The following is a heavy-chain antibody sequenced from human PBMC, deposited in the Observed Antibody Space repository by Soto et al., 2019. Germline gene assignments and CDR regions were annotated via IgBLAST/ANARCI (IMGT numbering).Heavy chain of an antibody. J-gene: IGHJ4*02. Sequence: TGGSLSLSWAASGFTFSSYGMHWVRQAPGKGLEWVAVIWYDGSNKYYADSVKGRFTISRDNSKNTLYLQMNSLRAEDTAVYYCAREYSSGWFSVYYFDYWGQGTLVTVSS. CDR1: GFTFSSYG. D-gene: IGHD6-19*01. CDR3: AREYSSGWFSVYYFDY. CDR2: IWYDGSNK. V-gene: IGHV3-33*01.